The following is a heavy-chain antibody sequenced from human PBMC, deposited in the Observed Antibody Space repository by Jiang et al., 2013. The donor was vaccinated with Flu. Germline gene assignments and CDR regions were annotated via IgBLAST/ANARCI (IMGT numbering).Heavy chain of an antibody. Sequence: GLVKPSETLSLTCTVSGGSISSSSYYWGWIRQPPGKGLEWIGSIYYSGSTYYNPSLKSRVTISVDTSKNQFSLKLSSVTAADTAVYYCARQFMTVWSPDMDPLGAFDIWGQGTMVTVSS. CDR3: ARQFMTVWSPDMDPLGAFDI. V-gene: IGHV4-39*01. D-gene: IGHD3-3*01. CDR2: IYYSGST. J-gene: IGHJ3*02. CDR1: GGSISSSSYY.